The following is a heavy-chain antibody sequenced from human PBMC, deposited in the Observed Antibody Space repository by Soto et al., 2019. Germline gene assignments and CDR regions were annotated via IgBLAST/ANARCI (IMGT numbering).Heavy chain of an antibody. Sequence: GGSLRLSCAASGFTFSSYAMHWVRQAPGKGLEYVSAISSNGGSTYYANSVKGRFTISRDSSKNTLYLQMGSLRAEDMAVYYCARVRGYCSGGSCYEVDYYYMDVWGKGTTVTVSS. J-gene: IGHJ6*03. CDR2: ISSNGGST. D-gene: IGHD2-15*01. V-gene: IGHV3-64*01. CDR3: ARVRGYCSGGSCYEVDYYYMDV. CDR1: GFTFSSYA.